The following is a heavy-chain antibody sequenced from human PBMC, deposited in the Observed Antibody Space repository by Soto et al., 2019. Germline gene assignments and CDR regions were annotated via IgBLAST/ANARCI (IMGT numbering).Heavy chain of an antibody. CDR1: GYTFGHFY. CDR3: ARDEGGYDILTGYYKAHHFDQ. Sequence: QVQLVQSGAEVKKPGDSVKVSCKASGYTFGHFYITWVRQAPGQGLEWMGAISPHNRNTNYAEKFRGRVTMTTDTSTITAYMELRSLRSDDTAVYYCARDEGGYDILTGYYKAHHFDQWGQGALVTVSS. J-gene: IGHJ4*02. V-gene: IGHV1-18*01. D-gene: IGHD3-9*01. CDR2: ISPHNRNT.